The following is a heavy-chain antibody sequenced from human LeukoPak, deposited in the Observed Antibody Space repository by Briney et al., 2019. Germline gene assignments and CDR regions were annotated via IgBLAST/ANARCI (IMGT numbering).Heavy chain of an antibody. CDR3: ARGYCSGGSCANFDY. D-gene: IGHD2-15*01. J-gene: IGHJ4*02. V-gene: IGHV1-46*01. CDR2: INPSGGSA. CDR1: GYTFTTYY. Sequence: ASVKVSCKASGYTFTTYYMYWVRQAPGQGLEWMGIINPSGGSASYAQKFHGRVTMTRDTSTNTVYMELSSLRSEDTAVYYCARGYCSGGSCANFDYWGQGTLGTVSS.